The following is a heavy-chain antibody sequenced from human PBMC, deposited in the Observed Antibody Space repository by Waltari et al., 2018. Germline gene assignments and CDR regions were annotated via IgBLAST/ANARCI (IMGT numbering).Heavy chain of an antibody. CDR1: GYSIHPGYY. CDR3: ARVPMVRGVLAFMDV. Sequence: QVQLQESSPGLVTPSEPLYLTSAVSGYSIHPGYYWGWIRQPTGQGLEWIGTIYHSGRTNYNPSLKSRVTISVDTSKNQFSLKLSSVTAADTAVYYCARVPMVRGVLAFMDVWGQGTTVTVSS. J-gene: IGHJ6*02. D-gene: IGHD3-10*01. V-gene: IGHV4-38-2*01. CDR2: IYHSGRT.